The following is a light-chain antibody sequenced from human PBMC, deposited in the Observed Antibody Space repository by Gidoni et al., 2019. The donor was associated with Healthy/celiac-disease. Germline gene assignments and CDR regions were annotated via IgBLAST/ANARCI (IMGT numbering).Light chain of an antibody. V-gene: IGKV3D-11*01. CDR1: QGVSSY. Sequence: EIVLTQSPATLSLSPGERATLSCRASQGVSSYLAWYQQKPGQAPRLLIYDASNRATGIPARFSGSGPGTDFTLTISSLEPEDFAVYYCQQRSNWPRLTFXGXTKVEIK. CDR2: DAS. J-gene: IGKJ4*01. CDR3: QQRSNWPRLT.